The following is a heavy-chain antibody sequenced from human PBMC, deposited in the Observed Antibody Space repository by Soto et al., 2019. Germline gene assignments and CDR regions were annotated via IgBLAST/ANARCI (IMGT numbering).Heavy chain of an antibody. Sequence: QVQLVQSGAEVKKPGSSVKVSCKASGGTFSSNAISWVRQAPGQGLEWMGGIIPIYASPNYAQTFQGRVTVTADKATSTAYLELSRLKFADSAIYYCAVAVTGSRSPLAHWGQGTLVIVPS. CDR1: GGTFSSNA. J-gene: IGHJ4*02. V-gene: IGHV1-69*06. D-gene: IGHD3-9*01. CDR2: IIPIYASP. CDR3: AVAVTGSRSPLAH.